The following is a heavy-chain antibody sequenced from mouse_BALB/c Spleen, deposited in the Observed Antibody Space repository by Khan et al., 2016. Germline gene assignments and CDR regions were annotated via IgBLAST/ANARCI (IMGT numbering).Heavy chain of an antibody. CDR1: GYTFTSYY. D-gene: IGHD2-4*01. CDR2: INPSNGAT. V-gene: IGHV1S81*02. CDR3: TRACYYYPFAY. Sequence: QVQLQQSGAELVKPGASVKLSCKASGYTFTSYYMYWVKQRPGQGLEWIGEINPSNGATNYNERIKSKATLTVDKSTSTTYMQFSRLTSEDSEVYYGTRACYYYPFAYWGQGTLVTVSA. J-gene: IGHJ3*01.